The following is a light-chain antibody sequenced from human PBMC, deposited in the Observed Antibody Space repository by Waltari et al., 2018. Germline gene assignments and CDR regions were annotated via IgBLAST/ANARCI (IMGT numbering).Light chain of an antibody. J-gene: IGKJ2*01. CDR1: QSISSY. Sequence: DIQMTQSPSPLSASVGDRVTITCRASQSISSYLNWYQQTPGKAHKLLIYAASSLQSGVPSRFSGSGSGTDFTLTISSLQPEDFATYYCQQGYSTPYTFGQGTKPEIK. CDR3: QQGYSTPYT. V-gene: IGKV1-39*01. CDR2: AAS.